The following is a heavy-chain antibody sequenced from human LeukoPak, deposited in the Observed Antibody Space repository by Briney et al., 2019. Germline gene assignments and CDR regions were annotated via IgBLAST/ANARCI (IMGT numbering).Heavy chain of an antibody. CDR2: ISSSSSYI. CDR3: VRALTGTDDF. D-gene: IGHD1-7*01. Sequence: GGSLRLSCAASGFTFSSYWMHWVRQAPGKGLEWVSSISSSSSYIYYADSVKGRFTISRDNAKNSLYLQMNSLRVEDTAVYYCVRALTGTDDFWGQGTQVTVSS. J-gene: IGHJ4*02. CDR1: GFTFSSYW. V-gene: IGHV3-21*01.